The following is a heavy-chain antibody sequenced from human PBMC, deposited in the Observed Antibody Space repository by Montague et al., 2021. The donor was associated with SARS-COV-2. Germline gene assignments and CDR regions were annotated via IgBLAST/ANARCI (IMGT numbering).Heavy chain of an antibody. Sequence: SETLSLTCAVYGGSFSGYYWSWIRQPPGKGLEWIGEINQSGRTNNNPSLKSRVIISVDTSKNQFSLKLSSVTAADTAVYYCARRGRSVWGVTVGAELDYWGQGILVIVSS. CDR3: ARRGRSVWGVTVGAELDY. D-gene: IGHD3-10*01. V-gene: IGHV4-34*01. CDR1: GGSFSGYY. CDR2: INQSGRT. J-gene: IGHJ4*01.